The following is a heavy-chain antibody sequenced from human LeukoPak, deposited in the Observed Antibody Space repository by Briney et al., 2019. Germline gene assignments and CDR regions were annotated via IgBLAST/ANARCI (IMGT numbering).Heavy chain of an antibody. CDR1: GGSISSGGYS. Sequence: PSQTLSLTCAVSGGSISSGGYSWSWIRQPPGKGLEWIGYIYHSGSTYYNPSLKSRVTISVDRSKNQFSLKLSSVTAADTAVYYCARASDYYGMDVWGQGTTVTVSS. CDR2: IYHSGST. CDR3: ARASDYYGMDV. J-gene: IGHJ6*02. V-gene: IGHV4-30-2*01.